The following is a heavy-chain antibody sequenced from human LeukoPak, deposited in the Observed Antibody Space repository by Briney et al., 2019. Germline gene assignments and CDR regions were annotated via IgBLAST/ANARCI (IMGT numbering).Heavy chain of an antibody. V-gene: IGHV3-74*01. CDR1: GFTLSGNW. J-gene: IGHJ4*02. CDR3: ARAYSANYRLDY. CDR2: INDDGSST. Sequence: GGSLRLSCAASGFTLSGNWMHWVRQAPGKGLIWVSRINDDGSSTSYADSVKGRFTISRDNAKNTMYLQMNNLRDEDTAVYYCARAYSANYRLDYWGQGTQVTVSS. D-gene: IGHD4/OR15-4a*01.